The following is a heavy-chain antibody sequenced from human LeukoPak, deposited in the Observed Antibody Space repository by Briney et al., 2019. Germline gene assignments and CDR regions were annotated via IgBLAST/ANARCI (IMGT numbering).Heavy chain of an antibody. CDR3: ARSEPRSGYFDY. Sequence: PGGSLRLSCAASGFTFSSYDMHWVRQATGKGLEWVSAIGTAGDTYYPGSVKGRFTISRENAKNSLYLQMNSLRAGDTAVYYCARSEPRSGYFDYWGQGTLVTVSS. D-gene: IGHD2-15*01. V-gene: IGHV3-13*01. CDR1: GFTFSSYD. CDR2: IGTAGDT. J-gene: IGHJ4*02.